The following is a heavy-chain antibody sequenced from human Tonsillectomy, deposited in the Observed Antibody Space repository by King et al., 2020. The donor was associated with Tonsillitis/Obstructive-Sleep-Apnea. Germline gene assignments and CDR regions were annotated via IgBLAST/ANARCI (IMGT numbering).Heavy chain of an antibody. CDR1: GFTFSRFW. D-gene: IGHD2-15*01. Sequence: QLVQSGGGLVQPGESLRLSCVASGFTFSRFWMGWVRQSPRKGLEWVANIRKDGTDKEYVDSVKGRFTISRDNGRNSLYLQMNSLRAEDTAVYYCVRDLNPPGGYDAFDIWGQGTTVIVSS. CDR2: IRKDGTDK. J-gene: IGHJ3*02. V-gene: IGHV3-7*03. CDR3: VRDLNPPGGYDAFDI.